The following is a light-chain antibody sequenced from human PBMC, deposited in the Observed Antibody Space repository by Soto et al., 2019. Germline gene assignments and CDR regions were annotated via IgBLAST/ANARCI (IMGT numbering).Light chain of an antibody. CDR2: EVS. Sequence: QSVLTQPASVSGSPGQSITISCTGTSSDVGSYNYISWYQQHPGKAPKLMIYEVSNRPSGVSNRFSGSKSGNRASLTISGLQAEDEADYYCSSYTSNSAWVFGGGTKVTVL. V-gene: IGLV2-14*01. J-gene: IGLJ3*02. CDR3: SSYTSNSAWV. CDR1: SSDVGSYNY.